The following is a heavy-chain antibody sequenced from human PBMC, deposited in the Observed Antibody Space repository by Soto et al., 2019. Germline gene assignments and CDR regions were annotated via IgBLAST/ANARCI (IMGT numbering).Heavy chain of an antibody. J-gene: IGHJ4*02. CDR2: IYYSGST. Sequence: SETLSLTCTVSGGSISGSYWSWIRQPPGKGLEWIGYIYYSGSTNYNPSLKSRVTISVDTSKNQFTLKLSSVTAADTAVYYCATSYGNAWYTDWGQGTQVTVSS. D-gene: IGHD6-13*01. CDR3: ATSYGNAWYTD. CDR1: GGSISGSY. V-gene: IGHV4-59*01.